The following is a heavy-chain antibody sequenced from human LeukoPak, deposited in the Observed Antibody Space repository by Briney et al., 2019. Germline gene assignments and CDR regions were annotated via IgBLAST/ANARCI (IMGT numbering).Heavy chain of an antibody. Sequence: PGGFLRLSCAASGFTFSSSWMHWVRQGPGKGLEWVSAISGSGGSTYYADSVKGRFTISRDNSKNTLYLQMNSLRAEDTAVYYCAKGATNGYSYGSSFDYWGQGTLVTVSS. CDR3: AKGATNGYSYGSSFDY. J-gene: IGHJ4*02. CDR2: ISGSGGST. V-gene: IGHV3-23*01. CDR1: GFTFSSSW. D-gene: IGHD5-18*01.